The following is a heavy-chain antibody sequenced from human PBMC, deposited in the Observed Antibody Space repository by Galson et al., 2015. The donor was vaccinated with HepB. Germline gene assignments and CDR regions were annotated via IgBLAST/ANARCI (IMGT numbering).Heavy chain of an antibody. V-gene: IGHV3-7*01. D-gene: IGHD4-11*01. J-gene: IGHJ6*02. CDR1: GFTFSSYW. Sequence: SLRLSCAASGFTFSSYWMSWVRQAPGKGLEWVANIKQDGSEKYYVDSVKGRFTISRDNAKNSLYLQMNSLRAEDTAVYYCARDRKTTQFFRYYYYGMDVWGQGTTVTVSS. CDR3: ARDRKTTQFFRYYYYGMDV. CDR2: IKQDGSEK.